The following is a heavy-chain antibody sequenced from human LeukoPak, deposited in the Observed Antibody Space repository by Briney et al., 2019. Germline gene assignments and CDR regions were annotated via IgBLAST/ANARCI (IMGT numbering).Heavy chain of an antibody. J-gene: IGHJ4*02. CDR1: GFAFSSYS. Sequence: GGSLRLSCTASGFAFSSYSMNWVRQAPGKGLEWVANIKQDGNEKYYVDSVKGRFTISRDNAKNSLYLQMNSLRAEDTAVYYCARLRSSSWYSTLDYWGQGTLVTVSS. D-gene: IGHD6-13*01. CDR2: IKQDGNEK. V-gene: IGHV3-7*01. CDR3: ARLRSSSWYSTLDY.